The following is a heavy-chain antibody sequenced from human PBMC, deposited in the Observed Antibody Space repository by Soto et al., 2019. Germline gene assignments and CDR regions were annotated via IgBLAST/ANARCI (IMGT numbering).Heavy chain of an antibody. J-gene: IGHJ4*02. CDR1: GGPMNNFY. CDR3: ARQSKGCDYLDQ. V-gene: IGHV4-59*08. Sequence: SETLSLTCTVSGGPMNNFYWTWFRLPPGRGLEWIGQISYVGSTNYNPSLKSRVTMSVDMSKNQFSLKLGSVTAADTAVYYCARQSKGCDYLDQWGKGTLVTVS. CDR2: ISYVGST. D-gene: IGHD2-21*01.